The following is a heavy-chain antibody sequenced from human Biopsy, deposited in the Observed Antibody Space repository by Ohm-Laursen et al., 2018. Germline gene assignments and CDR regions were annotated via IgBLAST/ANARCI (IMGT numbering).Heavy chain of an antibody. J-gene: IGHJ4*02. CDR2: ISANGATS. V-gene: IGHV3-23*01. D-gene: IGHD2-21*01. CDR1: GFTYTTFA. Sequence: SLRLSCAASGFTYTTFAMSWVRQAPGKGPEWVSTISANGATSYYADSVTGRFTISRDNSKNTLYLQMNSVRADDTAIYYCAKIPPSRCDSGECYPIFDYWGQGTLVTVSS. CDR3: AKIPPSRCDSGECYPIFDY.